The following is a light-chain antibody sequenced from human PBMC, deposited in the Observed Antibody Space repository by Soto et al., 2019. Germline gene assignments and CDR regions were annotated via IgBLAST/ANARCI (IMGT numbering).Light chain of an antibody. CDR3: QQYNNWPMYT. J-gene: IGKJ2*01. V-gene: IGKV3-15*01. CDR2: GAS. Sequence: EIVMTQSPATLSVSPGERATLSCRASQSVSSKLAWYQQKPGQAPRLLISGASTRATGIPARFSARGFGTEFSLTISSLKSEDFAVYYCQQYNNWPMYTFGQGTKLAIK. CDR1: QSVSSK.